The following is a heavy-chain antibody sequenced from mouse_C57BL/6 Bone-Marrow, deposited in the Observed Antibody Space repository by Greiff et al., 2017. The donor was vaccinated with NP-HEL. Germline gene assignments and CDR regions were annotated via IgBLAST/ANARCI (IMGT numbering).Heavy chain of an antibody. D-gene: IGHD3-1*01. CDR2: IDPENGDT. V-gene: IGHV14-4*01. CDR3: TTAPFDY. CDR1: GFNIKDDY. Sequence: VQLQQSGAELVRPGASVKLSCTASGFNIKDDYMHWVKQRPEQGLEWIGWIDPENGDTEYASKFQGKATITADTSSNTASLQLSSLTSEDTAVYYCTTAPFDYWGQGTTLTVSS. J-gene: IGHJ2*01.